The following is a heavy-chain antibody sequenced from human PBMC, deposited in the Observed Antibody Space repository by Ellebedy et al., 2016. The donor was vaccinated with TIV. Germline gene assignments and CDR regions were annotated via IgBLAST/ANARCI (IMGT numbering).Heavy chain of an antibody. CDR3: ARDLGVAAAGTPN. CDR1: GFTFSSYS. CDR2: ISSSSSYI. V-gene: IGHV3-21*01. J-gene: IGHJ4*02. Sequence: PGRSLRLSCAASGFTFSSYSMNWVRQAPGKGLEWVSSISSSSSYIYYADSVKGRFTISRDNAKNSLYLQMNSLRAEDTAVYYCARDLGVAAAGTPNWGQGTLVTVSS. D-gene: IGHD6-13*01.